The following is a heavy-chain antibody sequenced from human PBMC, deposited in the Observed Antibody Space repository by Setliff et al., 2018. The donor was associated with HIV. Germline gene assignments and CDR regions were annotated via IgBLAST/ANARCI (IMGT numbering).Heavy chain of an antibody. J-gene: IGHJ4*02. Sequence: GASVKVSCKASGYTFTNYYIHWVQQAPGKGLEWMGRVDPEDGETTYAEKFQGRITITADTSTDTAYLELSSLRSEDSAFYYCTTPLDSSGYLRSDYFDYWGQGALVTVSS. V-gene: IGHV1-69-2*01. CDR2: VDPEDGET. CDR1: GYTFTNYY. CDR3: TTPLDSSGYLRSDYFDY. D-gene: IGHD3-22*01.